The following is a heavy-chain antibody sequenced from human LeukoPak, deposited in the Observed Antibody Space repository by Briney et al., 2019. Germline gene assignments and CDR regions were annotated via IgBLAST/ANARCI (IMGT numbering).Heavy chain of an antibody. CDR2: IYYSGST. CDR1: GDSISSSNYY. J-gene: IGHJ4*02. D-gene: IGHD5-18*01. Sequence: SETLSLTCTVSGDSISSSNYYWGWIRQPPGKGLEWIGNIYYSGSTYYNPSLKSRLTILQDTSKNQFSLKLSSVTAADTAVYYCARAKRGYSYGYRRNERPYFFDYWGQGTLVTVSS. V-gene: IGHV4-39*07. CDR3: ARAKRGYSYGYRRNERPYFFDY.